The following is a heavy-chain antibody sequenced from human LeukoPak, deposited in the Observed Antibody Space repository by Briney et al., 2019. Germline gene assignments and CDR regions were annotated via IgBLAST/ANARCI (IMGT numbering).Heavy chain of an antibody. Sequence: PSETLSLTCTVSAGSISYDYGSWIRQPPGKGLEWMGYIYYSVSTNYNPSLTSRVTISVDTSKNQFSLKLSSVTAADTALYYCARVSCSSTSCYGWFDPWGQGTLVTVSS. J-gene: IGHJ5*02. CDR3: ARVSCSSTSCYGWFDP. CDR1: AGSISYDY. CDR2: IYYSVST. D-gene: IGHD2-2*01. V-gene: IGHV4-59*01.